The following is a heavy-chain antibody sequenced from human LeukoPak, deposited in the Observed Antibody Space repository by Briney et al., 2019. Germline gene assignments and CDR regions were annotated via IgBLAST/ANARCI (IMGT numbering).Heavy chain of an antibody. V-gene: IGHV3-48*04. D-gene: IGHD3-10*01. J-gene: IGHJ1*01. Sequence: GGPLSLSGPALGSTLNTFIMNWFGQPQGKGPKWFSYISSSGTTTYYADSVKGRFTISRDNAKNSLFLQMNSLRAEDTAVYYCVRRGLIDTEYLERWGQGTLVIVSS. CDR1: GSTLNTFI. CDR2: ISSSGTTT. CDR3: VRRGLIDTEYLER.